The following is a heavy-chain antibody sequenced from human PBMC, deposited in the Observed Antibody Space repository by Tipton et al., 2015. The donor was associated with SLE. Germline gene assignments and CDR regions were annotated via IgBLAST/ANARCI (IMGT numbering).Heavy chain of an antibody. CDR1: GFTFSFYA. CDR2: ISGSGGST. CDR3: AREGGGTDY. J-gene: IGHJ4*02. D-gene: IGHD3-16*01. Sequence: GSLRLSCAASGFTFSFYAMSWVRQAPGKGLEWVSAISGSGGSTYYADSVKGRFTISRDNAKNSLYLQMNSLRVEDTAVYYCAREGGGTDYWGQGTLVTVSS. V-gene: IGHV3-23*01.